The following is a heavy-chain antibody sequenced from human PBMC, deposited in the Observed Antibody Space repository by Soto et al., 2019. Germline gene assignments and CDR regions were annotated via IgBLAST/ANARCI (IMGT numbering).Heavy chain of an antibody. CDR2: IYYSGST. J-gene: IGHJ5*02. V-gene: IGHV4-59*01. D-gene: IGHD6-6*01. CDR1: GGSISSYY. CDR3: ARSSIAARRWFDP. Sequence: SETLSLTCTVSGGSISSYYWSWIRQPPGKGLEWIGYIYYSGSTNYNPSLKSRVTISVDTSKNQFSLKLSSVTAADTAVYYCARSSIAARRWFDPWGQGTLVTVSS.